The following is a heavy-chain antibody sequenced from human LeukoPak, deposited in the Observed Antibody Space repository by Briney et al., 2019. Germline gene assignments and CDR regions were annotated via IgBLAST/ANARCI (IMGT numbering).Heavy chain of an antibody. Sequence: SQTLSLTCAMSGDIVSSNSAAWNWIRQSPSRGLEWLGRTYYRSKWYNDYAVSVKSRITINPDTSKNQFSLQLNSVTPEDTAVYYCARASDSSGWYVGGNWFDPWGQGTLVTVSS. CDR3: ARASDSSGWYVGGNWFDP. V-gene: IGHV6-1*01. CDR1: GDIVSSNSAA. D-gene: IGHD6-19*01. CDR2: TYYRSKWYN. J-gene: IGHJ5*02.